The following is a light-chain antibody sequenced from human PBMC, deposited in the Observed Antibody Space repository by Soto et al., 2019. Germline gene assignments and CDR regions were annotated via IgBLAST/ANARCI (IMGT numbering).Light chain of an antibody. Sequence: QSALTQPASVSGSPGQSITISCTGTSSDVGGYNYVSWYQQHPGKDPKLMIYDVSNRPSGVSNRVSGYQSGNTASLTISGLQAEDEADYYCSSYTSSSTYVFGTGTKLNVL. CDR1: SSDVGGYNY. CDR3: SSYTSSSTYV. V-gene: IGLV2-14*01. CDR2: DVS. J-gene: IGLJ1*01.